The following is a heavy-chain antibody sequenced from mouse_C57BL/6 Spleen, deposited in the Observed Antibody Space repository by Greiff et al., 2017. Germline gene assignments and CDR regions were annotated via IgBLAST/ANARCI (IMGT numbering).Heavy chain of an antibody. CDR1: GFAFSSSG. J-gene: IGHJ3*01. D-gene: IGHD1-1*01. CDR3: ANTYYYYSRGYPSWFAY. CDR2: IYRGAGDT. V-gene: IGHV1-82*01. Sequence: VQLQQSGPELVKPGASVKISCKASGFAFSSSGMNWVRQRPGKGLEWIGRIYRGAGDTNDNGKFKGKATLTADKSYSTAYMQLSLLISEDSAVYFCANTYYYYSRGYPSWFAYWGQGTLVTVSA.